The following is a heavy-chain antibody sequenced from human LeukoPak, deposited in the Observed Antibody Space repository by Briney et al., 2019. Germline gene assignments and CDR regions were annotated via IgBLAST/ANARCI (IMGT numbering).Heavy chain of an antibody. CDR3: ARGLTYYYDSSGYYSSYYFDY. Sequence: SQTLSLTSAVYGGSVSGYYWSWIRQPPRKGLEWIGEINHSGSTNYNPSLKSRVTISVDTSKNQFSLKLSSVTAADTAVYYCARGLTYYYDSSGYYSSYYFDYWGQGTLVTVSS. CDR1: GGSVSGYY. V-gene: IGHV4-34*01. CDR2: INHSGST. D-gene: IGHD3-22*01. J-gene: IGHJ4*02.